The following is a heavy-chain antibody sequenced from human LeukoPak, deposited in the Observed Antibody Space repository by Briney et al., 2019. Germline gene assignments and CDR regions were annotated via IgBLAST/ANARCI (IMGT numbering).Heavy chain of an antibody. Sequence: GGSLKLSCAASGFTFSGSDVHWVRQASGKGLEWVGRIKIRTDNFATAYAASVKGRFTISRDDSKNTAYLQMNSLKTEDTAVYYCTTAGARVWSGYVRYYYYMDVWGKGTTVTVSS. J-gene: IGHJ6*03. D-gene: IGHD3-3*01. CDR2: IKIRTDNFAT. V-gene: IGHV3-73*01. CDR1: GFTFSGSD. CDR3: TTAGARVWSGYVRYYYYMDV.